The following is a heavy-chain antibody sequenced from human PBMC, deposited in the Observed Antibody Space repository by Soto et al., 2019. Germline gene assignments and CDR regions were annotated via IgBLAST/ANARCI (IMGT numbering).Heavy chain of an antibody. CDR2: IYSGGTT. CDR3: ARQLGDY. Sequence: GGSLRLSCAASGFTVSSNYMTWVRQAPGKGLEWVSIIYSGGTTYFADSVKGRFTISRDNSKNTLYLQMNSLRADDTAVYYCARQLGDYWGQGTLVTVS. J-gene: IGHJ4*02. CDR1: GFTVSSNY. V-gene: IGHV3-53*01. D-gene: IGHD1-1*01.